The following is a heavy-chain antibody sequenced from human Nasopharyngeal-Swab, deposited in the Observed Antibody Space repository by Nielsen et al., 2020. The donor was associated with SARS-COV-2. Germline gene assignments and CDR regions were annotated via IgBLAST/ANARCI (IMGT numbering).Heavy chain of an antibody. V-gene: IGHV3-30*03. Sequence: GESLEISCAASGFTFSSYGMHWVRQAPGKGLEWVAVISYDGSNKYYADSVKGRFTISRDNSKNTLYLQMNSLRAEDTAVYYCAREFPGSSGVYFDYWGQGTLVTVSS. CDR1: GFTFSSYG. D-gene: IGHD7-27*01. CDR3: AREFPGSSGVYFDY. CDR2: ISYDGSNK. J-gene: IGHJ4*02.